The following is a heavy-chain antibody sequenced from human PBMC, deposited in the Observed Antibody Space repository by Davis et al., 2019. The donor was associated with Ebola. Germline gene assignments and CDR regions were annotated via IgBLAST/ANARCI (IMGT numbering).Heavy chain of an antibody. CDR3: ARHGRLRFHFDY. D-gene: IGHD4-17*01. CDR1: GGSFSGYY. Sequence: SETLSLTCAVYGGSFSGYYWSWIRQPPGKGLEWIGEINHSGSTNYNPSLKSRVTISVDTSKNQFSLKLSSVTAADTAVYYCARHGRLRFHFDYWGQGTLVTVSS. CDR2: INHSGST. J-gene: IGHJ4*02. V-gene: IGHV4-34*01.